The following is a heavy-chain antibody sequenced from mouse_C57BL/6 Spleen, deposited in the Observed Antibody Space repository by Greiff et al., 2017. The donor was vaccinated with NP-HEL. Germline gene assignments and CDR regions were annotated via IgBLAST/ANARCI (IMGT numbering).Heavy chain of an antibody. CDR1: GYAFSSSW. CDR2: IYPGDGDT. CDR3: ARLEPNYYGSSHYYFDY. J-gene: IGHJ2*01. Sequence: QVQLKQSGPELVKPGASVKISCKASGYAFSSSWMNWVKQRPGKGLEWIGRIYPGDGDTNYNGKFKGKATLTADKSSSTAYMQLSSLTSEDSAVYFCARLEPNYYGSSHYYFDYWGQGTTLTVSS. D-gene: IGHD1-1*01. V-gene: IGHV1-82*01.